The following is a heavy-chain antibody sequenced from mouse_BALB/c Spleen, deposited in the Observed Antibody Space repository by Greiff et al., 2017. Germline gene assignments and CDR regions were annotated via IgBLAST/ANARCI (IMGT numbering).Heavy chain of an antibody. CDR2: IDPANGNT. CDR3: ARPWDVWFAY. V-gene: IGHV14-3*02. D-gene: IGHD4-1*01. Sequence: VHVKQSGAELVKPGASVKLSCTASGFNIKDTYMHWVKQRPEQGLEWIGRIDPANGNTKYDPKFQGKATITADTTSNTAYLQLSSLTSEDTAVYYCARPWDVWFAYWGQGTLVTVSA. CDR1: GFNIKDTY. J-gene: IGHJ3*01.